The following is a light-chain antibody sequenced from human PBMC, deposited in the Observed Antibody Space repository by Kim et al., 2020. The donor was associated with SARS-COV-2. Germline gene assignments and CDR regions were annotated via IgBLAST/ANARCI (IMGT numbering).Light chain of an antibody. CDR2: SDN. J-gene: IGLJ1*01. CDR3: AAWDDSLNGYV. CDR1: SSNIETNT. Sequence: SVLTQPPSASGTPGQRVTISCSGSSSNIETNTVNWYQQLPGTAPKLLIYSDNRWPSGVPDRFSGSKSGTSASLAISGLQSEDEADYYCAAWDDSLNGYVFGTGTKVTVL. V-gene: IGLV1-44*01.